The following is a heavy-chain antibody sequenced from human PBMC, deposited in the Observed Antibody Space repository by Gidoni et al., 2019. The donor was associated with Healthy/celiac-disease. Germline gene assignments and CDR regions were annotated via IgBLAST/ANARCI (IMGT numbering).Heavy chain of an antibody. Sequence: QVQLVESGGGVVQPVRSLRLSCAASGFTFSSYAMHWVRQAPGKGLEWVAVISYDGSNKYYADSVKGRFTISRDNSKNTLYLQMNSLRAEDTAVYYCARSEYSSSSATPTVFDYWGQGTLVTVSS. CDR1: GFTFSSYA. CDR3: ARSEYSSSSATPTVFDY. J-gene: IGHJ4*02. D-gene: IGHD6-6*01. CDR2: ISYDGSNK. V-gene: IGHV3-30*04.